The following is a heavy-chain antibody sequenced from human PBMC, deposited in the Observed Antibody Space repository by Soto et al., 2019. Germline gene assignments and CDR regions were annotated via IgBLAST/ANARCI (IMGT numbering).Heavy chain of an antibody. CDR2: ISGSGGST. D-gene: IGHD3-3*01. J-gene: IGHJ6*02. CDR3: AKNPPPHGRYYDFWSGYYNYYYYYGMDV. V-gene: IGHV3-23*01. CDR1: GFTFSSYA. Sequence: GGSLRLSCAASGFTFSSYAMSWVRQAPGKGLEWVSAISGSGGSTYYADSVKGRFTISRDNSKNTLYLQMNSLRAEDTAVYYCAKNPPPHGRYYDFWSGYYNYYYYYGMDVWGQGTTVTVSS.